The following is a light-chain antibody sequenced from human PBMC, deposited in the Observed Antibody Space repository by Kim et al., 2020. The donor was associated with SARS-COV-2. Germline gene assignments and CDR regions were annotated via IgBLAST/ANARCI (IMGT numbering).Light chain of an antibody. J-gene: IGKJ1*01. CDR1: QSSRSSY. Sequence: APGGRSTPPCGSGQSSRSSYLAWYQQKPGLAPRLLIYGASTRATGIPARFSGSGSGTDFTLTISRLESEDFAVYYCQQYNTWPRTFGQGIKVDIK. V-gene: IGKV3D-20*01. CDR2: GAS. CDR3: QQYNTWPRT.